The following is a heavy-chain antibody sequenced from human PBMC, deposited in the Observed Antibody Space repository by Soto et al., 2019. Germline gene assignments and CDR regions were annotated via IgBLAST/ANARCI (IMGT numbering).Heavy chain of an antibody. CDR1: GGSFSGYY. D-gene: IGHD6-13*01. V-gene: IGHV4-34*01. J-gene: IGHJ6*02. Sequence: PSETLSLTCAVYGGSFSGYYWSWIRQPPGKGLEWIGEINHSGSTNYNPSLKSRVTISVDTSKNQFSLKLSSVTAADTAVYYCAKAAAGTDYGMDVWGQGTTVTVSS. CDR2: INHSGST. CDR3: AKAAAGTDYGMDV.